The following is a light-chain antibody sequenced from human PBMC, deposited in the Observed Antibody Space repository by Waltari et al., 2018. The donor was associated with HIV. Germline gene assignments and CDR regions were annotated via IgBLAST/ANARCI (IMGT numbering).Light chain of an antibody. V-gene: IGKV1-5*03. Sequence: DIQLTKSPSTLSAPVGDSVTITCRASQSISTRFAWYHQKPGKAPKLLLYKASSLESGVPPMFIGSGSGTEFSLTISSLLPDDFATYYCQQYKSYSPDSFGQGTKLEIK. CDR1: QSISTR. J-gene: IGKJ2*01. CDR3: QQYKSYSPDS. CDR2: KAS.